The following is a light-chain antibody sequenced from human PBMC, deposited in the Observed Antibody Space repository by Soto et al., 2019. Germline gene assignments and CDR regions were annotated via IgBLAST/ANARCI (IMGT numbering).Light chain of an antibody. V-gene: IGKV1-5*03. J-gene: IGKJ1*01. CDR1: QSISSW. Sequence: DIQMTQSPSTLSASVGDRVTITCRASQSISSWLAWYQQKPGKAPKLLIYKASSLESGVPSRFSGSGSRTEFTLTISSLQPDDFATYCCQQYNSYSWTFGQGTKVEIK. CDR2: KAS. CDR3: QQYNSYSWT.